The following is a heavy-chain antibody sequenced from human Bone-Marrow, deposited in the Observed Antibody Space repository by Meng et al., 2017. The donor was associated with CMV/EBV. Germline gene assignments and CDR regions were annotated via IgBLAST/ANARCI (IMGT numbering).Heavy chain of an antibody. CDR2: INPNSGGT. D-gene: IGHD6-6*01. J-gene: IGHJ5*02. Sequence: ASVKVSCKASGYTFTDYYMHWVRQAPGQGLEWMGWINPNSGGTNYAQKLQGRVTMTTDTSTSTAYMELRSLRSDDTAVYYCARAARPRFRFDPWGQGTLVTVSS. CDR1: GYTFTDYY. V-gene: IGHV1-2*02. CDR3: ARAARPRFRFDP.